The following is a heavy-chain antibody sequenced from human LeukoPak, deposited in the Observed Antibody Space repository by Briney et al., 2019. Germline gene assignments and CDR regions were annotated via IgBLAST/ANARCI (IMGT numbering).Heavy chain of an antibody. CDR2: INPNSGGT. CDR3: ARDRHCSGGSCYLYPGY. CDR1: GYTFTSYY. D-gene: IGHD2-15*01. Sequence: ASVKVSCKASGYTFTSYYMHWVRQAPGQGLEWMGRINPNSGGTNYAQKFQGRVTMTGDTSISTAYMELSRLRSDDTAVYYCARDRHCSGGSCYLYPGYWGQGTLVTVSS. V-gene: IGHV1-2*06. J-gene: IGHJ4*02.